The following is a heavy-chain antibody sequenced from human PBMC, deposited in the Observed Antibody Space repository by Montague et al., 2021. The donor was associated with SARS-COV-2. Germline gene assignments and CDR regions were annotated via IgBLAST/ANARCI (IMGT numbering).Heavy chain of an antibody. Sequence: SETLSLTCTVSGGSVSSSPYYWGWIRQPPGMGLEWVGSISYSGRTYFSPSLKSRLTISVDSSENQFSLRLSSVTAADTAVYYCASSYYYGSGTYVYNYYVDVWGKGTTVTVSS. CDR1: GGSVSSSPYY. CDR3: ASSYYYGSGTYVYNYYVDV. CDR2: ISYSGRT. V-gene: IGHV4-39*01. D-gene: IGHD3-10*01. J-gene: IGHJ6*03.